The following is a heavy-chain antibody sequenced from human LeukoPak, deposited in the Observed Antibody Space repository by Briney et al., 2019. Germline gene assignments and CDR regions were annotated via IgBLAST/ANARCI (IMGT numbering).Heavy chain of an antibody. D-gene: IGHD2-15*01. V-gene: IGHV1-69*04. CDR1: GGTFSSYT. J-gene: IGHJ5*02. Sequence: SVTVSCKASGGTFSSYTISWVRQAPGQGLEWMGRIIPILGIANYAQKFRGRVTITADKSTSTAYMELSSLRSEDTAVYYCARDVSCSGGSCQTDWFDPWGQGTLVTVSS. CDR3: ARDVSCSGGSCQTDWFDP. CDR2: IIPILGIA.